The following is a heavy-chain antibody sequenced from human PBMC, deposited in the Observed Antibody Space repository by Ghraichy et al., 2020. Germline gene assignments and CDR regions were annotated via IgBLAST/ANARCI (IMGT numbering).Heavy chain of an antibody. CDR3: ARDHDSGTSVVH. D-gene: IGHD3-22*01. J-gene: IGHJ4*02. V-gene: IGHV1-18*04. CDR2: ISAYNGYT. Sequence: ASVKVSCKTSGYTFTSYGIAWVRQAPGQGLEWMGWISAYNGYTDYAQKFQGRVTMTTETSTSTAYMELRSLRSDDTAVYYCARDHDSGTSVVHWGQGTLVTVSS. CDR1: GYTFTSYG.